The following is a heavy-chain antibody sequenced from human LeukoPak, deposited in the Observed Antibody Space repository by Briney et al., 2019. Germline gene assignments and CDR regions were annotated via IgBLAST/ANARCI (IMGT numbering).Heavy chain of an antibody. D-gene: IGHD3-22*01. Sequence: ASVKVSCKASGYTFTSYDINWVRQATGQGLEWMGWMNLNSGNTGYAQKFQGRVTITRNTSISTAYMELSSLRSEDTAVYYCASKWVTYYYNSSAYHYPTDVFDIWGQGTMVTVSS. V-gene: IGHV1-8*03. CDR1: GYTFTSYD. J-gene: IGHJ3*02. CDR2: MNLNSGNT. CDR3: ASKWVTYYYNSSAYHYPTDVFDI.